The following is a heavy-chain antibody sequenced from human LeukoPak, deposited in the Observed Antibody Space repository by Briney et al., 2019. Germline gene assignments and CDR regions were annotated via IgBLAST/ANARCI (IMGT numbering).Heavy chain of an antibody. J-gene: IGHJ4*02. D-gene: IGHD4-17*01. V-gene: IGHV3-21*04. Sequence: VGTLRLSCAASGFTFSSYSMNWVRQAPGKGLEWVASISSSSSYIYYADSVRGRFTISRDNSKNTLYLQMNSLRAEDTAVYYCARLVNGDYDAPFDYWGQGNLVTVSS. CDR3: ARLVNGDYDAPFDY. CDR1: GFTFSSYS. CDR2: ISSSSSYI.